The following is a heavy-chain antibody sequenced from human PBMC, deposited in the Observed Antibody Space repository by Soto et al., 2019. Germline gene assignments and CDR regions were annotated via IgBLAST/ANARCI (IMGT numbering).Heavy chain of an antibody. CDR2: IIPIFGTA. J-gene: IGHJ6*02. Sequence: GASVKVSCKASGGTFSSYAISWVRQAPGQGLEWMGGIIPIFGTANYAQKFQGRVTITADKSTSTAYMELSSLRSEDTAVYYCARDPSYCSSTSCKDVWGQGTTVTVSS. D-gene: IGHD2-2*01. CDR1: GGTFSSYA. CDR3: ARDPSYCSSTSCKDV. V-gene: IGHV1-69*06.